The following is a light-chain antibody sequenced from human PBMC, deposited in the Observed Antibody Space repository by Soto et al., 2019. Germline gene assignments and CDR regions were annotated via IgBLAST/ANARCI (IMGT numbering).Light chain of an antibody. J-gene: IGLJ1*01. V-gene: IGLV2-14*01. CDR3: SSYTSSSTYV. CDR2: DVS. CDR1: SSDVGGYNY. Sequence: QSVLTQPASGSGSPGQSITISCTGTSSDVGGYNYVSWYQQHPGKAPKLMIYDVSNRPSGVSSRFSGSKSGNTASLTISGLQAEDEADYYCSSYTSSSTYVFGIGTKVTVL.